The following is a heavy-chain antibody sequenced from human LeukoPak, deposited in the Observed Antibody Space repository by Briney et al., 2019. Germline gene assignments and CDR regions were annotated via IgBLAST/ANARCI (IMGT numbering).Heavy chain of an antibody. CDR1: GYTFTSYG. CDR3: ARGRVSGSYPSPLDN. V-gene: IGHV1-18*01. D-gene: IGHD1-26*01. J-gene: IGHJ4*02. Sequence: GASVKVSCKASGYTFTSYGISWVRQAPGQGLEWMGWISGYNGNTNYVQNLQGRVTMTTDTSTSTAYMELRSLRSDDTAVYYCARGRVSGSYPSPLDNWGQGTLVAVSS. CDR2: ISGYNGNT.